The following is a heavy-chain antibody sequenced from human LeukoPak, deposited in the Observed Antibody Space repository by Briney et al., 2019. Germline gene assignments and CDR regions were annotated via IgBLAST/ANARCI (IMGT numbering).Heavy chain of an antibody. CDR1: GGSISSGSYY. V-gene: IGHV4-61*02. Sequence: SKTLSLTCTVSGGSISSGSYYWSWIRQPAGKGLEWIGRIYTSGSTNYNPSLKSRVTISVDTSKNQFSLKLSSVTAADTAVYYCARDESGYCSSTSCYTFDYWGQGTLVTVSS. CDR2: IYTSGST. J-gene: IGHJ4*02. CDR3: ARDESGYCSSTSCYTFDY. D-gene: IGHD2-2*02.